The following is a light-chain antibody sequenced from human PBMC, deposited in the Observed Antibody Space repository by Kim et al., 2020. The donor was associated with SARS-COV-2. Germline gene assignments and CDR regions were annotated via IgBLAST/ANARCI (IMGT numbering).Light chain of an antibody. CDR2: DAS. J-gene: IGKJ1*01. CDR3: QQRSNWPRT. Sequence: EIVLTQSPATLSLSPGERATLSCGASQSVGNNLAWYQQKPGQAPRLLIHDASNRATGIPARFSGSGSGTDFTLTISSLEPEDFAVYYCQQRSNWPRTFGQGTKVDIK. V-gene: IGKV3-11*01. CDR1: QSVGNN.